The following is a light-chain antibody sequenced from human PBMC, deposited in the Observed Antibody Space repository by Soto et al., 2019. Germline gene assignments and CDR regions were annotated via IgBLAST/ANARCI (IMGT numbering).Light chain of an antibody. Sequence: DIQMTQSPSSLSASVGDRVTITCQASQDISNYLNWYQQKPGKAPKLLIYDASNLETGVPSRFSGSGSGTEFTLTISSLQPGDFATYYCQHYNTYPWTFGQGTKVDIK. CDR3: QHYNTYPWT. J-gene: IGKJ1*01. CDR2: DAS. CDR1: QDISNY. V-gene: IGKV1-33*01.